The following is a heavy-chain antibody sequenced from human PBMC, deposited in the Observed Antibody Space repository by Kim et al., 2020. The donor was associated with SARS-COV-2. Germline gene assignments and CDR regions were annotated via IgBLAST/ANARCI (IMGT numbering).Heavy chain of an antibody. CDR2: GGNT. D-gene: IGHD2-15*01. CDR3: AKGSGGGN. J-gene: IGHJ4*02. Sequence: GGNTWHADSVKGRFTISRDNSKNMLYLQMNSLRAEDTAVYFCAKGSGGGNWGQGTLVIVSS. V-gene: IGHV3-23*01.